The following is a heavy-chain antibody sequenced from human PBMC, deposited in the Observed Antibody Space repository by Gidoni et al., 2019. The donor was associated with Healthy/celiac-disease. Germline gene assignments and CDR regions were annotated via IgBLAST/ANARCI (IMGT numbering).Heavy chain of an antibody. V-gene: IGHV1-2*02. D-gene: IGHD1-1*01. Sequence: QVQLVQSGAEVQKPGASVKVSCKASGYTFTGYYMHWVRQAPGQGLEWMGWINPNSGGTNYAQKFQGRVTMTRDTSISTAYMELSRLRSDDTAVYYCARGLDDWNYYYYYGMDVWGQGTTVTVSS. CDR1: GYTFTGYY. CDR2: INPNSGGT. CDR3: ARGLDDWNYYYYYGMDV. J-gene: IGHJ6*02.